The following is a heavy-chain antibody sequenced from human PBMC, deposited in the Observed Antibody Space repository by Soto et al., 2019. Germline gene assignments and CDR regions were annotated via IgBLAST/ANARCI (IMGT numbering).Heavy chain of an antibody. Sequence: PSETLSLTCAVYGGSFSGYSWTWIRQPPGVGLEWIGEVTHSGSTNYSPSLKSRVTISIDTSKSQFSLRLNSVTAADTAVYYCERRVQGSLYFYYYMDVWVKGTPVTVSS. CDR3: ERRVQGSLYFYYYMDV. CDR1: GGSFSGYS. J-gene: IGHJ6*03. V-gene: IGHV4-34*01. D-gene: IGHD3-10*01. CDR2: VTHSGST.